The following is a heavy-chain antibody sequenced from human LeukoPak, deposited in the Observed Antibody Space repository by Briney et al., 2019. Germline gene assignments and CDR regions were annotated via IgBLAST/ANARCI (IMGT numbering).Heavy chain of an antibody. D-gene: IGHD3-3*01. J-gene: IGHJ6*03. V-gene: IGHV3-15*01. CDR1: GFTFSNAW. CDR3: TTAPYYDFWDYYYMDV. CDR2: IKSKTDGGTT. Sequence: GSLRLSCAASGFTFSNAWMSWVRQAPGKGLEWVGRIKSKTDGGTTDYAAPVKGRFTISRDDSKNTLYLQMNSLKTEDTAVYYCTTAPYYDFWDYYYMDVWGKGTTVTVSS.